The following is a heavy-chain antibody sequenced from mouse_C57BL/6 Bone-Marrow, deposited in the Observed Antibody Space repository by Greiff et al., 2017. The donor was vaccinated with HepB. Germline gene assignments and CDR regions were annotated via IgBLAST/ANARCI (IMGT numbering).Heavy chain of an antibody. Sequence: EVQVVESGGGLVQSGRSLRLSCATSGFTFSDFYMEWVRQAPGKGLEWIAASRNKANDYTTEYSASVKGRFIVSRDTSQSILYLQMNALRAEDTAIYYCARDEVPLGAMDYWGQGTSVTVSS. CDR3: ARDEVPLGAMDY. V-gene: IGHV7-1*01. CDR1: GFTFSDFY. D-gene: IGHD4-1*01. CDR2: SRNKANDYTT. J-gene: IGHJ4*01.